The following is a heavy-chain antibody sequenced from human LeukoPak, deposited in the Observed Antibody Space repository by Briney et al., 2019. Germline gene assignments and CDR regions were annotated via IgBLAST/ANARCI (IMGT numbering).Heavy chain of an antibody. J-gene: IGHJ5*02. V-gene: IGHV4-59*01. CDR2: IYYSGST. Sequence: PSETLSLTCTVSGGSISSYYWSWNRQPPGKGLEWIGYIYYSGSTNYNPSLKSRVTISVDTSKNQFSLKLSSVTAADTAVYYCARGGSWFDPWGQGTLVTVSS. CDR1: GGSISSYY. CDR3: ARGGSWFDP.